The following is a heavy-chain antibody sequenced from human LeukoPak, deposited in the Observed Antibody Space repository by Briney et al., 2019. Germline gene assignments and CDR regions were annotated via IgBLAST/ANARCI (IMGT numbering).Heavy chain of an antibody. CDR3: AKDDAWGRYKD. CDR2: ISPSGEIT. D-gene: IGHD3-16*01. Sequence: GGSLRLSCAASGFTFSTYGMNWVRQAPGKGLEWVSGISPSGEITYYTDSVKGRFTISRDNSKHTVSLQMNSLRGEDTAVYYCAKDDAWGRYKDWGQGTLVTVSS. V-gene: IGHV3-23*01. CDR1: GFTFSTYG. J-gene: IGHJ1*01.